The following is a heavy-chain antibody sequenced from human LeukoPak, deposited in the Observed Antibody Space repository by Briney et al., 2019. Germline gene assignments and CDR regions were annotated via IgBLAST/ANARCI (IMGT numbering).Heavy chain of an antibody. CDR1: GFTFSTYW. J-gene: IGHJ4*02. V-gene: IGHV3-7*04. CDR3: AKGGHLDV. CDR2: IRADGSEK. Sequence: PGGSLRLSCAASGFTFSTYWMSWVRQAPGKGLEWVANIRADGSEKYYVDSVKGRFTISRDNAKNSVYLQMSSLRAEDTAVYFCAKGGHLDVWGQGTLVSISS.